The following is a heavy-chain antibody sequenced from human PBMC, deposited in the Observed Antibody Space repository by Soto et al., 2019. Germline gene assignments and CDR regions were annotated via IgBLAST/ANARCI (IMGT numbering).Heavy chain of an antibody. CDR1: GFTFSSYA. J-gene: IGHJ4*02. Sequence: GGSLRLSCAASGFTFSSYAMSWVRQAPGKGLEWVSVIYSGGSTYYADSVKGRFTISRDNSKNTLYLQMNSLRAEDTAVYYCARGAIAARPNYWGQGTLVTVSS. V-gene: IGHV3-53*01. CDR3: ARGAIAARPNY. D-gene: IGHD6-6*01. CDR2: IYSGGST.